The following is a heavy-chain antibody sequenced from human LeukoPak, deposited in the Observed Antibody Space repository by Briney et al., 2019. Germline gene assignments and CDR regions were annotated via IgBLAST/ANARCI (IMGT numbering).Heavy chain of an antibody. J-gene: IGHJ4*02. V-gene: IGHV4-30-2*01. D-gene: IGHD6-19*01. CDR1: GGSISSGGYY. CDR3: ARDRLGCDY. CDR2: IYHSGST. Sequence: SQTLSLTCTVSGGSISSGGYYWSWIRQPPGKGLEWIGYIYHSGSTYYNPSLKSRVTISVGRSKNQFSLKLSSVTAADTAVYYCARDRLGCDYWGQGTLVTVSS.